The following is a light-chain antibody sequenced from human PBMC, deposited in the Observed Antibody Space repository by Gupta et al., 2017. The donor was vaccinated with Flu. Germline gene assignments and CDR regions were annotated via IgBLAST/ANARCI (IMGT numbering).Light chain of an antibody. CDR2: EVS. J-gene: IGLJ2*01. V-gene: IGLV2-14*01. CDR1: SRDVGGYNY. Sequence: QSALTQPASASGSPGQSITIPCTGTSRDVGGYNYVSWYQQHPGKAPKLVIYEVSNRPSGVFNRFSGSKSGNTASLTISGLQAEDEADYYCSSYTSSSTLYVVFGGGTKLTVL. CDR3: SSYTSSSTLYVV.